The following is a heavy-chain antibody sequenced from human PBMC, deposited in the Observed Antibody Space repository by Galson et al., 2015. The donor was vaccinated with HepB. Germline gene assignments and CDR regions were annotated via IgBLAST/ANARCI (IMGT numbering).Heavy chain of an antibody. CDR3: ARTPGGPAAMPYYYGMDD. CDR1: GGSISDHY. J-gene: IGHJ6*02. CDR2: IFHSGST. D-gene: IGHD2-2*01. V-gene: IGHV4-59*11. Sequence: ETLSLTCTVSGGSISDHYGSWIRQPPGKGLEWIGYIFHSGSTNYNRSLKSRVTISVDTSKNQFSLRLTSVTAADTAVYYCARTPGGPAAMPYYYGMDDWGQGTTVTVSS.